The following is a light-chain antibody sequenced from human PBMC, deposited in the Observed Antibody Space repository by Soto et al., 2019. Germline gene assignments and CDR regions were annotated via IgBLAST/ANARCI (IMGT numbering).Light chain of an antibody. CDR3: SSYTVSSPIL. Sequence: QSVLTQPASVSGSRGQSITISCTGSSSDVGAYDFVSWYQQHPGKAPKVLIFEVSRRPSGVSSRFSGSKSGNTASLTISGLQPEDEADYYCSSYTVSSPILFGGGTKVTVL. CDR2: EVS. CDR1: SSDVGAYDF. V-gene: IGLV2-14*01. J-gene: IGLJ2*01.